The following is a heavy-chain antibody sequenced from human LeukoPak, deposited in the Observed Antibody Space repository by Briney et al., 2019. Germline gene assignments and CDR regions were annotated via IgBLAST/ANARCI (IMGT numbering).Heavy chain of an antibody. CDR3: ARGLITIVGGDNWFDP. CDR1: GGSISSYY. V-gene: IGHV4-59*01. CDR2: IYYTGNT. D-gene: IGHD3-10*01. J-gene: IGHJ5*02. Sequence: SETLSLTCTVSGGSISSYYWSWIRQPPGKGLEWIGYIYYTGNTNYNPSLKSRVTISVDTSKNQFSLKLSSVTAADTAVYYCARGLITIVGGDNWFDPWGRGTLVTVSS.